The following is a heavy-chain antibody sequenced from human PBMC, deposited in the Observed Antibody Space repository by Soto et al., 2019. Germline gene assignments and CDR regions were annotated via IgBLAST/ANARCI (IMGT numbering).Heavy chain of an antibody. CDR2: IDPGDSDT. D-gene: IGHD3-3*02. CDR1: GYSFTNYW. J-gene: IGHJ4*01. V-gene: IGHV5-51*01. Sequence: ESLKISCKGSGYSFTNYWIGWVRQMPGKGLEWMGIIDPGDSDTRYSPSFQGQVTISADKSISTAYLQWSSLRASDTAMYYCARPLGALQTYSFHYWGQGTLVTVSS. CDR3: ARPLGALQTYSFHY.